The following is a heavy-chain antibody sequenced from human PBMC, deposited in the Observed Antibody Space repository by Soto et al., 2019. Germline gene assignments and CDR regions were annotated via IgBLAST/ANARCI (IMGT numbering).Heavy chain of an antibody. D-gene: IGHD1-7*01. CDR2: ISYDGSNK. Sequence: GGSLRLSCAASGFTFSSYAMHWVRQAPGKGLEWVAVISYDGSNKYYADSVKGRFTISRDNSKNTLYLQMNSLRAEDTAVYYCARDRAINWNYGVNWFDPWGQGTLVTVSS. CDR1: GFTFSSYA. V-gene: IGHV3-30-3*01. J-gene: IGHJ5*02. CDR3: ARDRAINWNYGVNWFDP.